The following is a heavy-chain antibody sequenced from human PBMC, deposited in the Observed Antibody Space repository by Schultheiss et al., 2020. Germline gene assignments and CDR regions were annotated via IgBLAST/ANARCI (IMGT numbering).Heavy chain of an antibody. D-gene: IGHD2-15*01. Sequence: GGSLRLSCATSGFTFTTYWMSWVRQAPGKGLEWVANINQDGSAKYYLDSVKGRFTISRDNPKNSLYLQMNSLRVEDTALYYCVRARYCSSGNCYSDSWGQGTLVTVSS. V-gene: IGHV3-7*04. J-gene: IGHJ5*01. CDR3: VRARYCSSGNCYSDS. CDR2: INQDGSAK. CDR1: GFTFTTYW.